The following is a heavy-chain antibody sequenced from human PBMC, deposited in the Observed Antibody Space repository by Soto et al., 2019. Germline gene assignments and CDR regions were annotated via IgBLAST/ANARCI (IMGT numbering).Heavy chain of an antibody. D-gene: IGHD3-9*01. CDR3: ARGKHYDILTGYYTVDYGMDV. Sequence: ETLSLTCAVYGGSFSGYYWSWIRQPPGKGLEWIGEINHSGSTNYNPSLKSRVTISVDTSKNQFSLKLSSVTAADTAVYYCARGKHYDILTGYYTVDYGMDVWGQGTTVTVSS. V-gene: IGHV4-34*01. J-gene: IGHJ6*02. CDR2: INHSGST. CDR1: GGSFSGYY.